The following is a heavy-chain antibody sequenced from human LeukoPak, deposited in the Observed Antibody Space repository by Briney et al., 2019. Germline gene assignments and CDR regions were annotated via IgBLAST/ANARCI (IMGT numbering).Heavy chain of an antibody. Sequence: PGGSLRLSCETSGFIFENYWMSWVRQSPGKGLEWVASIKKDGNEKYYVDSMKGRFTISRDNSKNTLYLQMNSLRAEDTAVYYCANFLRGWSDFGYWGQGTLVTVSS. CDR3: ANFLRGWSDFGY. J-gene: IGHJ4*02. D-gene: IGHD6-19*01. CDR1: GFIFENYW. CDR2: IKKDGNEK. V-gene: IGHV3-7*03.